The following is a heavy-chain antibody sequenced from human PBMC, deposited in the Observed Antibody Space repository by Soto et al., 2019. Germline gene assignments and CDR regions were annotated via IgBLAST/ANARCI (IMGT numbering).Heavy chain of an antibody. D-gene: IGHD2-21*02. Sequence: QITLKESGPTLVKPTQTLTLTCTFSGFSLSTSGVGVGWIRQPPGKALEWLALIYWDNDKRYSPSLQSRLTITKDTSTNQXVLXMXTMDPVDTATYYCVHSRCGGDCLQSSPSHYYYGMDVWGQGTTVTVSS. CDR2: IYWDNDK. CDR1: GFSLSTSGVG. J-gene: IGHJ6*02. V-gene: IGHV2-5*02. CDR3: VHSRCGGDCLQSSPSHYYYGMDV.